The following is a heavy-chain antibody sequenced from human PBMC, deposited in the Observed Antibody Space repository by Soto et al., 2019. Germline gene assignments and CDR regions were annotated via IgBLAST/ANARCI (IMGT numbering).Heavy chain of an antibody. Sequence: GGSLRLSCAASGFTFSDYTMNWVRQAPGKGLEWVASISSASSETRYADSVKGRFIIPRDNAQNSLFLQMNTLRPEDSAIYYCARVAYWGPGTQVTVSS. CDR1: GFTFSDYT. CDR2: ISSASSET. J-gene: IGHJ4*02. V-gene: IGHV3-21*01. CDR3: ARVAY.